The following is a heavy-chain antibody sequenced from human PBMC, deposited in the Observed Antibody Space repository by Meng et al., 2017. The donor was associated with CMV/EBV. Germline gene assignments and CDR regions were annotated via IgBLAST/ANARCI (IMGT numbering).Heavy chain of an antibody. D-gene: IGHD1-14*01. J-gene: IGHJ6*02. V-gene: IGHV4-61*01. CDR1: GASVATDSYY. CDR3: ARGLGSPDYYYYYGMDV. Sequence: SETLSLTCTVSGASVATDSYYWGWIRQPPGKGLEWIGYIYNTGSAKYNPSLQTRVTVSVDTPKNQFSLKLSSVTAADTAVYYCARGLGSPDYYYYYGMDVWGQGTTVTVSS. CDR2: IYNTGSA.